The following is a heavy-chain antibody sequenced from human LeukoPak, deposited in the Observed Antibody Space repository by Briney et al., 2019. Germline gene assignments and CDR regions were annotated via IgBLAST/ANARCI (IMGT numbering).Heavy chain of an antibody. CDR1: GFTFSSYA. CDR3: ARGDYDILTGGAFDI. CDR2: ISYDGSNK. J-gene: IGHJ3*02. V-gene: IGHV3-30-3*01. Sequence: GRSLRLSCAASGFTFSSYAMHWVRRAPGKGLEWVAVISYDGSNKYYADSVKGRFTISRDNSKNTLYLQMNSLRAEDTAVYYCARGDYDILTGGAFDIWGQGTMVTVSS. D-gene: IGHD3-9*01.